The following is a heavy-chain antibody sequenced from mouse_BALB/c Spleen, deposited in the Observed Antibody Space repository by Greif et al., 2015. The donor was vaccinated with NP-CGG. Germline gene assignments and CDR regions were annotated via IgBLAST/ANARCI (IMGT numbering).Heavy chain of an antibody. V-gene: IGHV14-3*02. J-gene: IGHJ4*01. CDR1: GFNIKDTY. Sequence: EVQLQQSGAALVKPGASVKLSCTASGFNIKDTYMHWVKQRPEQGLEWIGRIDPANGNTKYDPKFQGKATITADTSSDTAYLQLSSLTSEDTAVYYCASSVDYWGQGTSVTVSS. CDR3: ASSVDY. CDR2: IDPANGNT. D-gene: IGHD3-1*01.